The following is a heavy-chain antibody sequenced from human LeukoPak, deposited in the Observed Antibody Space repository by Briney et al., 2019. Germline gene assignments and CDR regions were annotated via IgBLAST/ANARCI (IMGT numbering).Heavy chain of an antibody. CDR1: GGSISSSSYY. CDR2: IYYSGST. D-gene: IGHD3-22*01. J-gene: IGHJ4*02. V-gene: IGHV4-39*07. Sequence: PSETLSLTCTVSGGSISSSSYYWGWIRQPPGKGLEWIGSIYYSGSTYYNPSLKSRVTISVDTSKNQFSLKLSSVTAADTAVYYCARVSGTSSGYYWGNAEYYFDYWGQGTLVTVSS. CDR3: ARVSGTSSGYYWGNAEYYFDY.